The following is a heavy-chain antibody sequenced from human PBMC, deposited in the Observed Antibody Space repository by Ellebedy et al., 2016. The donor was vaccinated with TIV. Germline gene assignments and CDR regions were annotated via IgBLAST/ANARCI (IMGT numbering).Heavy chain of an antibody. CDR3: ARGAYSGDFFDY. CDR2: FISSSTSI. D-gene: IGHD1-26*01. Sequence: PGGSLRLSCAASGFSFSSYTMNWVRQAPGKGLEWVSSFISSSTSIYYADSVKGRFTLSRDNAKNSLFLQMNSLRAEDTAVYYCARGAYSGDFFDYWGQGTLVTVSS. J-gene: IGHJ4*02. V-gene: IGHV3-21*01. CDR1: GFSFSSYT.